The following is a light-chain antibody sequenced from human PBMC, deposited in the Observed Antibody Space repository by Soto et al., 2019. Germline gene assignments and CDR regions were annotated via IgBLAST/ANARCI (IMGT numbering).Light chain of an antibody. J-gene: IGLJ3*02. V-gene: IGLV1-40*01. CDR1: SSNIGAGYD. Sequence: QSVLTQPPSVSGAPGQRVTISCTGSSSNIGAGYDVHWYQQLPGTAPKLLIYGNSNRPSGVPDRFSGSKSGTPASLAITGLQAEDEADYYCQSYDNSLSGWVFGGGTKLTVL. CDR2: GNS. CDR3: QSYDNSLSGWV.